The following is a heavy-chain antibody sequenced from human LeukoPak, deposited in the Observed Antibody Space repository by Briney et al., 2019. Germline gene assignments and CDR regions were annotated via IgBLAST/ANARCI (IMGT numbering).Heavy chain of an antibody. D-gene: IGHD4-17*01. CDR2: ISYIGST. CDR1: ADPFTSHY. CDR3: ARDLITVTKGFDI. V-gene: IGHV4-59*11. J-gene: IGHJ3*02. Sequence: PSETLSLTCAVSADPFTSHYWSWIRQPPGKGLEWIGYISYIGSTNYNPSLKSRVTISIDTSKNQFSLKLRSVTAADMAVYYCARDLITVTKGFDIWGQGTMVSVSS.